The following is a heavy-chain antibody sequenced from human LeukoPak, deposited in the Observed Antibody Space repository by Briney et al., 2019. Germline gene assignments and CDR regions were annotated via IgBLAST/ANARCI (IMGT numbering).Heavy chain of an antibody. CDR1: GYTFTGYY. CDR3: ARESRKVRGVIITGLFDP. D-gene: IGHD3-10*01. J-gene: IGHJ5*02. CDR2: INPNSGGT. V-gene: IGHV1-2*02. Sequence: ASVKVSCKASGYTFTGYYMHWVRQAPGQGLEWMGWINPNSGGTIYAKKFQGRVTMTRDTSISTAYMELSRLRSDDTAVYYCARESRKVRGVIITGLFDPWGQGTLVTGSS.